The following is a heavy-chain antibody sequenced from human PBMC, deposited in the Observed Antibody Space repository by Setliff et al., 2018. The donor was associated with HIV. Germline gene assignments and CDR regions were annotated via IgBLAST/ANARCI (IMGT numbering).Heavy chain of an antibody. V-gene: IGHV1-69*13. J-gene: IGHJ4*02. CDR1: GGNFRSFA. Sequence: SVKVSCKASGGNFRSFAINWVRQAPGQGLEWMGGIIPIFGTVKYAHKFQGRVTITADDSTTTAYMELSRLKPDDTAIYYCATALTANWNYEPHFDYWGQGSLVTVSS. CDR2: IIPIFGTV. CDR3: ATALTANWNYEPHFDY. D-gene: IGHD1-7*01.